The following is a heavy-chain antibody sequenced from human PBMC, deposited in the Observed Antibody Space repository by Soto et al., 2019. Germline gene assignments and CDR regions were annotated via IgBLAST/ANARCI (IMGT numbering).Heavy chain of an antibody. CDR1: GFTVSSNY. CDR3: ARGVVDYGDYDDAFDI. Sequence: GGSLRLSCAASGFTVSSNYMSWVRQAPGKGLEWVSVVYSGGSTYYADSVKGRFTISRHNSKNTLYLQMNSLRAEDTAVYYCARGVVDYGDYDDAFDIWGQGTMVTVSS. D-gene: IGHD4-17*01. J-gene: IGHJ3*02. V-gene: IGHV3-53*04. CDR2: VYSGGST.